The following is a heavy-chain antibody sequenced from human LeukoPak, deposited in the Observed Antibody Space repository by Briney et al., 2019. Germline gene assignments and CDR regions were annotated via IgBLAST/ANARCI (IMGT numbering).Heavy chain of an antibody. CDR1: GGSLNSHY. V-gene: IGHV4-59*08. D-gene: IGHD1-26*01. CDR2: IHYTGTT. CDR3: ATNRVGTYDRPFDI. J-gene: IGHJ3*02. Sequence: PETLSLTCIVSGGSLNSHYWSWIRQPPGKGLEWVGDIHYTGTTKYNPSVKSRVTISIETSKNQFSLELSSVAATDTAVYFCATNRVGTYDRPFDIWGQGTMVTVSS.